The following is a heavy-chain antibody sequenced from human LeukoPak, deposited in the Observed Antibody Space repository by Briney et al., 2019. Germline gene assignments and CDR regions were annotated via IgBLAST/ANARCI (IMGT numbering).Heavy chain of an antibody. V-gene: IGHV1-2*02. CDR2: INPNSGGT. CDR1: GYTFTGYH. D-gene: IGHD3-10*01. CDR3: ARAPPVGVEGYYYMDV. Sequence: ASVKVSCRASGYTFTGYHIHWVRQAPGQVLEWMGWINPNSGGTQYAQKFQGRVTMTRDTSISTAYMEVSRLESDDTAVYYCARAPPVGVEGYYYMDVWGKGTTVTISS. J-gene: IGHJ6*03.